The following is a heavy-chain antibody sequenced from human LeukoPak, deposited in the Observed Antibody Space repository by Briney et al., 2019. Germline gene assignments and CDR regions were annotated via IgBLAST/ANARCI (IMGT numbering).Heavy chain of an antibody. CDR2: IYYSGST. J-gene: IGHJ4*02. CDR1: GGSISSGDYY. D-gene: IGHD6-6*01. Sequence: SQTLSLTCTVSGGSISSGDYYWSWIRQPPGKGLEWIGYIYYSGSTYYNPSLKSRLTISGDTSKNQFSLRLSSVAAADTAVYYCARGTWSSSIDYWGQGTLVTVSS. V-gene: IGHV4-30-4*01. CDR3: ARGTWSSSIDY.